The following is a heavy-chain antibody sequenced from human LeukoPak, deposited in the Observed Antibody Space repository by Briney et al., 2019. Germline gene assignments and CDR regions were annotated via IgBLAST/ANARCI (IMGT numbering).Heavy chain of an antibody. Sequence: PSETLSLTCAVYGGSFSGYYWSWIRQPPGKGQEWIGEINHSGSTNYNPSLKSRVTISVDTSKNQFSLKLSSVTAADTAVYYCARRNYSNPLYYYYYMDVWGKGTTVTVSS. CDR2: INHSGST. V-gene: IGHV4-34*01. CDR3: ARRNYSNPLYYYYYMDV. J-gene: IGHJ6*03. CDR1: GGSFSGYY. D-gene: IGHD4-11*01.